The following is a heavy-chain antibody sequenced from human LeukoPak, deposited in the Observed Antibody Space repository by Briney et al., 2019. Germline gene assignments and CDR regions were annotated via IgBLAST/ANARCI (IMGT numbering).Heavy chain of an antibody. CDR3: ARDAGEDAFDI. Sequence: GGSLRLSCAASGFTFSSYEMSWVRQAPGKGLEWVANIKQDGSEKYYVDSVKGRFTISRDNAKNSLYLQMNSLRAGDTAVYYCARDAGEDAFDIWGQGTMVTVSS. J-gene: IGHJ3*02. CDR1: GFTFSSYE. V-gene: IGHV3-7*01. CDR2: IKQDGSEK.